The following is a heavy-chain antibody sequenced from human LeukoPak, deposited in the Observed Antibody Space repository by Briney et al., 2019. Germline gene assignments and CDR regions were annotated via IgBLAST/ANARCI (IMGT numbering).Heavy chain of an antibody. CDR1: GFTFSNYA. CDR2: IWYDGSNK. V-gene: IGHV3-33*01. D-gene: IGHD3-16*01. J-gene: IGHJ4*02. CDR3: AREEGGAGDY. Sequence: PGRSLRLSCAASGFTFSNYAMHWVRQAPGKGLEWVAVIWYDGSNKYYADSVKGRFTISRDNSKNTLYLQMNSLRAEDTAVYYCAREEGGAGDYWGQGTLVTVSS.